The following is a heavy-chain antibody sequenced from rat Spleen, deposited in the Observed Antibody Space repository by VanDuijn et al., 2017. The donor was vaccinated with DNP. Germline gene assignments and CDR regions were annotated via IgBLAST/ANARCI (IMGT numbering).Heavy chain of an antibody. CDR3: TRGGTYYFDY. V-gene: IGHV5-7*01. J-gene: IGHJ2*01. CDR1: GFTFSDSN. CDR2: IFYAGTTT. Sequence: EVQLVESGGGLVQPGRSLKLSCAASGFTFSDSNMAWVRQAPKKGLEWVATIFYAGTTTYYRGSVKGRFTVSRDDAKGNLYLQMDSLRSEDTATYFCTRGGTYYFDYWGQGVMVTVSS. D-gene: IGHD1-9*01.